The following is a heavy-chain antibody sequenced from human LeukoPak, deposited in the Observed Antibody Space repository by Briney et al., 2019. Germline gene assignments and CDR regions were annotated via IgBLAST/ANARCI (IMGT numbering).Heavy chain of an antibody. CDR1: GYTFTSYY. V-gene: IGHV1-46*01. CDR2: INPSGGST. CDR3: ARAGEGPYYYDSSGPENWFDP. Sequence: ASVKVSCKASGYTFTSYYMHWVRQAPGQGLEWMGIINPSGGSTSYAQKFQGRVTMTRDMSTSTVYMELSSLRSEDTAVYYCARAGEGPYYYDSSGPENWFDPWGQGTLVTVSS. J-gene: IGHJ5*02. D-gene: IGHD3-22*01.